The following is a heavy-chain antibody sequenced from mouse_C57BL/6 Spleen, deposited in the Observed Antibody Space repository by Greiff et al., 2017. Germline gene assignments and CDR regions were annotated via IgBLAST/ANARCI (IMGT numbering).Heavy chain of an antibody. V-gene: IGHV1-50*01. CDR1: GYTFTSYW. Sequence: QVQLKQPGAELVKPGASVKLSCKASGYTFTSYWMQWAKQRPGQGLEWIGEIDPSDSYTNYNQKFKGKATLTVDTSSSTAYMQLSSLTSEDSAVYYCARRGGRGDYWGQGTTLTVSS. CDR2: IDPSDSYT. J-gene: IGHJ2*01. CDR3: ARRGGRGDY.